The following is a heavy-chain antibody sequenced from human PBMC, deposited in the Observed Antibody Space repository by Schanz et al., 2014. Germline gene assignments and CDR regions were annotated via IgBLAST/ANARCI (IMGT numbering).Heavy chain of an antibody. J-gene: IGHJ4*02. CDR2: TSNDGSFT. V-gene: IGHV3-74*01. D-gene: IGHD3-3*01. Sequence: EVQLVESGGGLVQPGGSLRLSCAASGFTFSDSWMHWVRQAPGKGLVWVSRTSNDGSFTTFADSVKGRFTISRDNAKNTLYLQMNSLRAEDTAVYYCARPIYDLWSGSFDYWGQGTLVTVSS. CDR3: ARPIYDLWSGSFDY. CDR1: GFTFSDSW.